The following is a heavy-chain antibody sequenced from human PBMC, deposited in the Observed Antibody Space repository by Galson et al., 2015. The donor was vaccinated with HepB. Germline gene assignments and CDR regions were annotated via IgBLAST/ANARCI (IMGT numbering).Heavy chain of an antibody. CDR2: ISYDGSNK. J-gene: IGHJ4*02. CDR3: AKEGGPIYSSSGVDY. CDR1: GFTFSSYG. V-gene: IGHV3-30*18. D-gene: IGHD6-6*01. Sequence: SLRLSCAASGFTFSSYGMHWVRQAPGKGLEWVAVISYDGSNKYYADSVKGRFTISRDNSKNTLYLQMNSLRAEDTAVYYCAKEGGPIYSSSGVDYWGQGTLVTVSS.